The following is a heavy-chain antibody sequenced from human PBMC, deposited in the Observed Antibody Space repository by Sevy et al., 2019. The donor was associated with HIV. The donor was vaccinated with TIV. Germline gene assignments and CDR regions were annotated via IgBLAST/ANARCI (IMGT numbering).Heavy chain of an antibody. Sequence: ASVKVSCKVSGYTLTELSMHWVRQAPGKGLEWMGGFDPEDGETIYAQKFQGRVTMTEDTSTDTAYMELSSLRSEDTAVYYCATKPVAGNRYYYYYGMYVWGQGTTVTVSS. CDR2: FDPEDGET. CDR3: ATKPVAGNRYYYYYGMYV. V-gene: IGHV1-24*01. D-gene: IGHD6-19*01. J-gene: IGHJ6*02. CDR1: GYTLTELS.